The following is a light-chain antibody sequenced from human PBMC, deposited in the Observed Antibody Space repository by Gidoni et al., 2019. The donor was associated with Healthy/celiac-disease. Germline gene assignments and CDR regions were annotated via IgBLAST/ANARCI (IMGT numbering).Light chain of an antibody. CDR2: WAS. Sequence: DIVMTQSPDSLAVSLGERATINCKSSQSVLYSSNNKYYLAWYQQKPGQPPKLLIYWASTRESGVPDRLSGSGSGTDFTLTISSLQAEDVAVYYCQQYYSTPLTFGQXTKLEIK. CDR1: QSVLYSSNNKYY. J-gene: IGKJ2*01. CDR3: QQYYSTPLT. V-gene: IGKV4-1*01.